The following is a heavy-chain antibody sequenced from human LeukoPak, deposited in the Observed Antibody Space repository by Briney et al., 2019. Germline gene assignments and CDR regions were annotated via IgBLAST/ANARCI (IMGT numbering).Heavy chain of an antibody. CDR2: INPSGGST. Sequence: APVKVSCKASGYTFTSYYMHWVRQAPGQGLEWMGMINPSGGSTSYAQKFQGRVTMTRDTSTSTVYMELSSLRSEDTAVYYCARDIAVSGSYYSALDYWGQGTLVTVST. D-gene: IGHD1-26*01. CDR3: ARDIAVSGSYYSALDY. V-gene: IGHV1-46*01. J-gene: IGHJ4*02. CDR1: GYTFTSYY.